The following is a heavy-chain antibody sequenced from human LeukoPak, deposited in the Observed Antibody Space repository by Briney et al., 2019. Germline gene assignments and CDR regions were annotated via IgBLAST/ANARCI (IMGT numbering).Heavy chain of an antibody. D-gene: IGHD6-6*01. CDR1: GGSISSYY. CDR3: AGERESSSHFYY. V-gene: IGHV4-59*01. J-gene: IGHJ4*02. Sequence: SETLSLTCTVSGGSISSYYWSWIRQPPGKGLEWVGYIYYSGSTNYNPSLKSRVTISVDTSKNQFSLKVSSVTAADAAVYYCAGERESSSHFYYWGPVALVTVSS. CDR2: IYYSGST.